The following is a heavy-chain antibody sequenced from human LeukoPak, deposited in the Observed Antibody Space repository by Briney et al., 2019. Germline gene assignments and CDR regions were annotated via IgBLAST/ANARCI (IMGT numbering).Heavy chain of an antibody. CDR1: GGSISSSSYY. J-gene: IGHJ4*02. V-gene: IGHV4-39*01. CDR2: IYYSGST. CDR3: ARAHGGEYYFDY. Sequence: PSETLSLTCTVSGGSISSSSYYWGWIRQPPGTGLEWIGSIYYSGSTYYNPSFKSRVTISVDTSKNQFSLKLSSVTAADTAVYYCARAHGGEYYFDYWGQGTLVTVSS. D-gene: IGHD3-16*01.